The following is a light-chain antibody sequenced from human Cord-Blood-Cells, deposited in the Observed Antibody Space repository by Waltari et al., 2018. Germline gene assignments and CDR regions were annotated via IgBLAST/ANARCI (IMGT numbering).Light chain of an antibody. CDR3: SSYTSSSTYV. Sequence: GQSITIPCTGTSSDVGGYNYVSWYQQHPGKAPKLMIYDVSNRPSGVSNRFSGSKSGNTASLTISGLQAEDEADYYCSSYTSSSTYVFRTGTKVTVL. CDR2: DVS. CDR1: SSDVGGYNY. J-gene: IGLJ1*01. V-gene: IGLV2-14*04.